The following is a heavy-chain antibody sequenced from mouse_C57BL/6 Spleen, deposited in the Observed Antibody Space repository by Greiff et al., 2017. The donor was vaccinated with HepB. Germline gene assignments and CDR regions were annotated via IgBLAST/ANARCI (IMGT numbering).Heavy chain of an antibody. V-gene: IGHV1-15*01. CDR3: TTNPTEPDD. CDR2: IDPETGGT. J-gene: IGHJ2*01. Sequence: VQLQQSGAELVRPGASVTLSCKASGYTFTDYEMHWVKQTPVHGLEWIGAIDPETGGTAYNQKFKGKAILTADKSSSTAYMELRSRTSEDSAVYYCTTNPTEPDDWGQGTTLTVSS. CDR1: GYTFTDYE.